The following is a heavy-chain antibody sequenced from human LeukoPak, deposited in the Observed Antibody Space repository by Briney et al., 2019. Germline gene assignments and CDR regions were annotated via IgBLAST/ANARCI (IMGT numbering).Heavy chain of an antibody. D-gene: IGHD6-19*01. Sequence: ASVKVSCKASGYTFTSYDINWVRQATGQGLERMGWMNPNSGNTGYAQKFQGRVTITRNTSISTAYMELSSLRSEDTAVYYCARTLWAGTDPFDYWGQGTLVTVSS. CDR3: ARTLWAGTDPFDY. CDR2: MNPNSGNT. V-gene: IGHV1-8*03. CDR1: GYTFTSYD. J-gene: IGHJ4*02.